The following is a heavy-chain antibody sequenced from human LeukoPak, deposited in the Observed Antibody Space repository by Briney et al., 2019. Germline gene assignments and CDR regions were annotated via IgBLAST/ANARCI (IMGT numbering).Heavy chain of an antibody. CDR1: GGSIDTYY. J-gene: IGHJ4*02. V-gene: IGHV4-59*01. D-gene: IGHD5-24*01. Sequence: SATLSLTCTVSGGSIDTYYWSWIRRSPGKGLEWIAYIYYGGTNYNPSLKSRVTISVDTSKNQFSLNLRSATAADTAVYYCARGDGYNSGYFEYWGQGTLVTVSS. CDR2: IYYGGT. CDR3: ARGDGYNSGYFEY.